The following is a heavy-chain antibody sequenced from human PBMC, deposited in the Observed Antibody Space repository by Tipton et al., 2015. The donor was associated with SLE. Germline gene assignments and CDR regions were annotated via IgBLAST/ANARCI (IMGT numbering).Heavy chain of an antibody. V-gene: IGHV4-59*12. D-gene: IGHD2-2*01. CDR1: GGSISSYY. Sequence: TLSPTCTVSGGSISSYYWSWIRQPPGKGLEWIGYIYYSGSTNYNPSLKSRVTISVDTSKNQFSLKLSSVTAADTAVYYCARTKGLGYCSSTSCKGYFDYWGQGTLVTVSS. CDR2: IYYSGST. CDR3: ARTKGLGYCSSTSCKGYFDY. J-gene: IGHJ4*02.